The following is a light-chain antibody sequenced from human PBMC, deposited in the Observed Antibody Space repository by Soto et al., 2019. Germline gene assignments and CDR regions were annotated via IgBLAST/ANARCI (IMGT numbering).Light chain of an antibody. CDR1: QALSSSS. CDR2: GAS. V-gene: IGKV3-20*01. J-gene: IGKJ4*01. CDR3: HQYGSAPLT. Sequence: EILLTQSPGTLSLSPGESGTLSCRAGQALSSSSLAWYQQKPGQAPRLLIYGASTRASGIPDRCSGGGSGTDFTLTISRLEPEDFAVYYCHQYGSAPLTFGGGTKVEI.